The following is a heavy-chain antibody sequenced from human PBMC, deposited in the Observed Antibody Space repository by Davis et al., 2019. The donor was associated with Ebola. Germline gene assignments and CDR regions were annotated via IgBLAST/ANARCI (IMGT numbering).Heavy chain of an antibody. CDR2: IKQDGSEK. J-gene: IGHJ2*01. CDR1: GFTFSSYW. CDR3: ARILLGLNWYFDL. Sequence: GESLKISCAASGFTFSSYWMSWVRQAPGKGLEWVANIKQDGSEKYYVDSVKGRFTISRDNAKNSLYLQMNSLRAEDTAVYYCARILLGLNWYFDLWGRGTLVTVSS. D-gene: IGHD2-15*01. V-gene: IGHV3-7*01.